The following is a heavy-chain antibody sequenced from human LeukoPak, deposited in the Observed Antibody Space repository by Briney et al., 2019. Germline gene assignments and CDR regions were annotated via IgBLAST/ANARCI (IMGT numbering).Heavy chain of an antibody. CDR2: ISGGGDNT. CDR1: GFSFSSYA. V-gene: IGHV3-23*01. D-gene: IGHD6-19*01. Sequence: GGSLRLSCAASGFSFSSYAMSWVRQAPGKGLEWVSSISGGGDNTYYAESVKGRFTISRDNSKNTLFLQMNSLRAEDTAVFYCAKRSGYTTGWYFDFWGQGTLVTVSS. CDR3: AKRSGYTTGWYFDF. J-gene: IGHJ4*02.